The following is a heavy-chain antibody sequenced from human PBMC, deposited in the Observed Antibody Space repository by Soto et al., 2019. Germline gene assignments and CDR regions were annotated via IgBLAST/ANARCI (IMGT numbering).Heavy chain of an antibody. D-gene: IGHD2-2*02. J-gene: IGHJ4*02. CDR3: ARDPGYCSSTSCYTPLDY. Sequence: ASVKVSCKASVYTFTSYYMHWVRQAPGQGLEWMGIINPSGGSTSYAQKFQGRVTMTRDTSTSTVYMELSSLRSEDTAVYYCARDPGYCSSTSCYTPLDYWGQGTLVTVSS. CDR1: VYTFTSYY. V-gene: IGHV1-46*03. CDR2: INPSGGST.